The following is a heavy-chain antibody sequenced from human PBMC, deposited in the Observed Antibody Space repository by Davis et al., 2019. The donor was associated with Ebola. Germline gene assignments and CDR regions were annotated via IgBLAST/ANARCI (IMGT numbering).Heavy chain of an antibody. Sequence: GESLKISCAASGITFRDSGMHWVRQAPGKGLEWVAVISYDGSNKYYADSVKGRFTISRDNSKNTLYLQMNSLRAEDTAVYYCARRAAVAYDRVWGISRHDAFDIWGQGTLVSVSS. J-gene: IGHJ3*02. CDR2: ISYDGSNK. V-gene: IGHV3-30*03. CDR1: GITFRDSG. D-gene: IGHD3-16*01. CDR3: ARRAAVAYDRVWGISRHDAFDI.